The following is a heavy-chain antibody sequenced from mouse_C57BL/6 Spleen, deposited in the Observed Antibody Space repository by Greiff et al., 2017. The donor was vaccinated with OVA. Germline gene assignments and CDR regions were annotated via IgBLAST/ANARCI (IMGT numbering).Heavy chain of an antibody. D-gene: IGHD2-4*01. CDR3: ARYDYDSYFDY. CDR1: GYTFTSYW. V-gene: IGHV1-64*01. CDR2: IHPNSGST. Sequence: QVQLQQPGAELVKPGASVKLSCKASGYTFTSYWMHWVKQRPGQGLEWIGMIHPNSGSTNYNEKFKSKATLTVDKSSSTAYMQLSSLTSEDSAVYYCARYDYDSYFDYWGQGTTLTFSS. J-gene: IGHJ2*01.